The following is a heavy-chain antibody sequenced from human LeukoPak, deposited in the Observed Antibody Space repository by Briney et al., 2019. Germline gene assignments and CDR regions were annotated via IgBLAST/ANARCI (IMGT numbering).Heavy chain of an antibody. J-gene: IGHJ5*02. V-gene: IGHV3-23*01. Sequence: PGGSLRLSCAASGFTFSSYAMSWVRQAPGKGLEWVSAISGSGGSTYYADSVKGRFTISRDNSKNTLYLQMNSLSAEDTALYYCARDRGIAARPEVSWFDPWGQGTLVTVSS. CDR1: GFTFSSYA. D-gene: IGHD6-6*01. CDR3: ARDRGIAARPEVSWFDP. CDR2: ISGSGGST.